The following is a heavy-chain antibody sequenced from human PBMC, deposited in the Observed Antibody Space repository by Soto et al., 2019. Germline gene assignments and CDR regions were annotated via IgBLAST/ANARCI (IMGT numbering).Heavy chain of an antibody. V-gene: IGHV3-23*01. CDR3: AKAGTVAGISSYWYFDL. Sequence: GGSLRLSCAASGFTFSSYAMSWVRQAPGKGLEWVSAISGSGGSTYYADSVKGRFTISRDNSKNTLYLQMNSLRAEDTAVYYCAKAGTVAGISSYWYFDLWGRGTLVTVSS. CDR2: ISGSGGST. CDR1: GFTFSSYA. D-gene: IGHD6-19*01. J-gene: IGHJ2*01.